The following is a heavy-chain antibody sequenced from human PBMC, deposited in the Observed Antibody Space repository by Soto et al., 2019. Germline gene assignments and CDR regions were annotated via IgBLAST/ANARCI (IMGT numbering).Heavy chain of an antibody. J-gene: IGHJ6*02. CDR3: ARRARYNWSDRRYCYGMDV. Sequence: QVQLVQSGAEVKKPGSSVKVSCKASGGTFSSYAISWVRQAPGQGLEWMGGIIPIFGTANYAQKFQGRVTITADESTSTAYMELSSLRSEDTAVYYCARRARYNWSDRRYCYGMDVWGQGTTVTVSS. D-gene: IGHD1-20*01. CDR2: IIPIFGTA. CDR1: GGTFSSYA. V-gene: IGHV1-69*12.